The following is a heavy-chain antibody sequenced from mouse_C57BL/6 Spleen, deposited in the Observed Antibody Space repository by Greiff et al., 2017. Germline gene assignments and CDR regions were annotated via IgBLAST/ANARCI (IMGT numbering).Heavy chain of an antibody. CDR1: GYAFSSYW. CDR3: ARGQLRLPYYFDY. V-gene: IGHV1-80*01. CDR2: IYPGDGDT. J-gene: IGHJ2*01. Sequence: VQLQQSGAELVKPGASVKISCKASGYAFSSYWMNWVKQRPGTGLEWIGQIYPGDGDTNYNGKFKGKATLTADKSSSTAYMQLSSLTSEDSAVYFCARGQLRLPYYFDYWGQGTTLTVSS. D-gene: IGHD3-2*02.